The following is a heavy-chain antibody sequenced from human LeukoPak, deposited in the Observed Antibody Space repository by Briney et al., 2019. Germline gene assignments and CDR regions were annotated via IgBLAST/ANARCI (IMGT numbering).Heavy chain of an antibody. CDR2: IDPNTGGT. D-gene: IGHD5-18*01. V-gene: IGHV1-2*02. CDR1: GYTFTSYY. Sequence: ASVKVSCKASGYTFTSYYMRWVRQAPGQGLEWTGWIDPNTGGTEYAQKFQNRVTMTRDTSINTAYLELSRLKSDDTAIYYCAREGDSALDTNWFDPWGQGTLVTVSS. CDR3: AREGDSALDTNWFDP. J-gene: IGHJ5*02.